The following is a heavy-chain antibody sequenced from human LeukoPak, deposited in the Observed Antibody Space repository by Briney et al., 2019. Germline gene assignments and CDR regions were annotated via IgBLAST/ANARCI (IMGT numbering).Heavy chain of an antibody. CDR3: AIRGHSNAFDY. CDR2: ISSSSDYI. D-gene: IGHD5-18*01. Sequence: GGSLRLSCAASGFTFSSYGMHWVRQAPGKGLEWVSSISSSSDYIYYADSVKGRFAISRDSAKNSLYLQLNSLRAEDTAVYCCAIRGHSNAFDYWGQGTLVTVSS. CDR1: GFTFSSYG. J-gene: IGHJ4*02. V-gene: IGHV3-21*01.